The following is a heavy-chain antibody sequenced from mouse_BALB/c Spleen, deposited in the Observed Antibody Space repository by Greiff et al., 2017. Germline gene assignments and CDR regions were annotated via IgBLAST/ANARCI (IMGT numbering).Heavy chain of an antibody. CDR1: GFTFSSYA. CDR2: ISSGGSYT. CDR3: ARPDD. Sequence: EVKLVESGGGLVKPGGSLKLSCAASGFTFSSYAMSWVRQTPEKRLEWVATISSGGSYTYYPDSVKGRFTISRDNAKNTLYLQMSSLRSEDTAMYYCARPDDWGQGTTLTVSS. J-gene: IGHJ2*01. V-gene: IGHV5-9-3*01.